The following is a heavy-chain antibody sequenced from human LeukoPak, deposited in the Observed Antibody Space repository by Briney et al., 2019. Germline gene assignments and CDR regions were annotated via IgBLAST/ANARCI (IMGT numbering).Heavy chain of an antibody. CDR2: IYYSGST. CDR1: GFTFSTYW. V-gene: IGHV4-39*01. J-gene: IGHJ4*02. CDR3: ARTPLFWSGYYTWYYFDY. Sequence: GSLRLSCSASGFTFSTYWMSWVRQAPGKGLEWIGSIYYSGSTYYNPSLKSRVTISVDTSKNQFSLKLSSVTAADTAVYYCARTPLFWSGYYTWYYFDYWGQGTLVTVSS. D-gene: IGHD3-3*01.